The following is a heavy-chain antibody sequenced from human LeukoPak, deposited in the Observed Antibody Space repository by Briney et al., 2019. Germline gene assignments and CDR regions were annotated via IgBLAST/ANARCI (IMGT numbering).Heavy chain of an antibody. J-gene: IGHJ5*02. CDR1: GGSISSYH. D-gene: IGHD6-19*01. V-gene: IGHV4-59*01. Sequence: SETLSLTCTVSGGSISSYHWSWIRQPPGKGLEWIGYIYYSGSTNYNPSLKSRVTISVDTSKNQFSLKLSSVTAADTAVYYCARDGRRSSSGWYAARGWFDPWGQGTLVTVSS. CDR2: IYYSGST. CDR3: ARDGRRSSSGWYAARGWFDP.